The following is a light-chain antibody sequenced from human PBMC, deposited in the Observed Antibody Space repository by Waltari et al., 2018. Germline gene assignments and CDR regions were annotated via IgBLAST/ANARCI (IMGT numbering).Light chain of an antibody. CDR1: QSISSN. Sequence: EIVMTQSPATLSVSPGERATLSCRASQSISSNLAWYQQKSGQAPRLLIYGASTRATGFPARFSGSGSGTEFTLTISSLQSGDFAVYFCQQDNKWPPGRTFGQGTKVEIK. CDR2: GAS. CDR3: QQDNKWPPGRT. V-gene: IGKV3-15*01. J-gene: IGKJ1*01.